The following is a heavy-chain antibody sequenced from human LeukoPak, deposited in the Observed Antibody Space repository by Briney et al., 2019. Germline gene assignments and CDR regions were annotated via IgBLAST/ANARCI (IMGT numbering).Heavy chain of an antibody. CDR1: GGSISGFY. J-gene: IGHJ3*02. V-gene: IGHV4-59*01. Sequence: SETLSLTCTVSGGSISGFYWIWIRQPPGKALEWIGYIYYSGSTNYNPSLKSRAALSVDTSKNQFSLKLSSVTAADTALYYCARVSNAFSGNGAFNIWGQGTMVTVSS. CDR3: ARVSNAFSGNGAFNI. CDR2: IYYSGST. D-gene: IGHD4-23*01.